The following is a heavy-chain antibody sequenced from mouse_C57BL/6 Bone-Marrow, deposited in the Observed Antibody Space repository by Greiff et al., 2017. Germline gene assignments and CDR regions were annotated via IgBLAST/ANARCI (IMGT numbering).Heavy chain of an antibody. CDR1: GYTFTSYT. V-gene: IGHV1-4*01. D-gene: IGHD1-1*01. J-gene: IGHJ1*03. CDR2: INPSSGYT. CDR3: ARLYYYGSSLNWYFDV. Sequence: VQLQQSGAELARPGASVKMSCKASGYTFTSYTMHWVKQRPGQGLEWIGYINPSSGYTKYNQKFKDKATLTADKSSSTAYMQLSSLTSEDSAVYYCARLYYYGSSLNWYFDVWGTGTTVTVSS.